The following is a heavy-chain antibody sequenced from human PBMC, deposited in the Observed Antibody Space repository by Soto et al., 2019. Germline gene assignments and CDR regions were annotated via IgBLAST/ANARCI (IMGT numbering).Heavy chain of an antibody. V-gene: IGHV1-46*03. D-gene: IGHD1-1*01. CDR3: ARALRTTGTTAPYNWFDP. CDR2: INPSGGST. CDR1: GYTFTSYY. J-gene: IGHJ5*02. Sequence: ASVKVSCKASGYTFTSYYMHWVRQAPGQGLEWMGIINPSGGSTSYAQKFQGRVTMTRDTSTSTVYMELSSLRSEDTAVYYCARALRTTGTTAPYNWFDPWGQGTLVTVS.